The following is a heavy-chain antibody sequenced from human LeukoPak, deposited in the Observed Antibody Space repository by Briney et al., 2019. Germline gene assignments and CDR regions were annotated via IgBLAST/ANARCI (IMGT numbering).Heavy chain of an antibody. V-gene: IGHV4-38-2*01. CDR2: IYHSGST. J-gene: IGHJ6*03. CDR3: ARSGYYDFWSGYYGAYYMDV. D-gene: IGHD3-3*01. CDR1: GYSISSGYY. Sequence: PSETLSLTCAVSGYSISSGYYWGWIRQPPGKGLEWIGSIYHSGSTYYNPSLKSRVTISVDTSKNQSSLKLSSVTAADTAVYYCARSGYYDFWSGYYGAYYMDVWGKGTTVTVSS.